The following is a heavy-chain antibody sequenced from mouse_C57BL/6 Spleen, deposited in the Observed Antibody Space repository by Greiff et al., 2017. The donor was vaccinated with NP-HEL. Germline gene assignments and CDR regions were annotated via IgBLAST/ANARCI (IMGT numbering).Heavy chain of an antibody. V-gene: IGHV5-12*01. CDR1: GFTFSDYY. CDR2: ISNGGGST. CDR3: ARHPSHYYGSSYGYFDV. D-gene: IGHD1-1*01. J-gene: IGHJ1*03. Sequence: EVMLVESGGGLVQPGGSLKLSCAASGFTFSDYYMYWVRQTPEKRLEWVAYISNGGGSTYYPDTVKGRFTISRDNAKNTLYLQMSRLKSEDTAMYYCARHPSHYYGSSYGYFDVWGTGTTVTVSS.